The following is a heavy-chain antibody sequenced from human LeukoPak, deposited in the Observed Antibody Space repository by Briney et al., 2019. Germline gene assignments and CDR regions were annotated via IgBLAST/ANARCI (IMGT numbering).Heavy chain of an antibody. J-gene: IGHJ6*02. D-gene: IGHD1-26*01. Sequence: SVKVSCKASGYTFTGYYMHWVRQAPGQGLEWMGRIIPMLGTVNYAQKFQGRVTIIADKFTSTAYMELSSLRSEDTAVYYCARDQKVGATPYFGMDVWGQGTTVTVSS. V-gene: IGHV1-69*08. CDR3: ARDQKVGATPYFGMDV. CDR1: GYTFTGYY. CDR2: IIPMLGTV.